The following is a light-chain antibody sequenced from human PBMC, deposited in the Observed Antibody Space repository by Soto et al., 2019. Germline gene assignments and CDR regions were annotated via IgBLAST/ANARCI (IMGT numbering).Light chain of an antibody. V-gene: IGKV3-15*01. CDR3: QQWRNWPLS. J-gene: IGKJ4*01. Sequence: EIVMTQSPATLSVPPGEGATLSCKASQNVYNNLAWYQQRPGQPPRLLIYDASTRATGISARFSGSGYGTEFTLTTSSVQSEDSADYFCQQWRNWPLSFGGGTKVEIK. CDR1: QNVYNN. CDR2: DAS.